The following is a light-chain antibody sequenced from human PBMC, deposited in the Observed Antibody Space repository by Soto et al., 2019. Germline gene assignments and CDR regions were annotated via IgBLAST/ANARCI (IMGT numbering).Light chain of an antibody. CDR1: QSVSIG. Sequence: DIQMTQSPSTLSASEGDSVTISCRASQSVSIGLAWYQQKPGRAPKLLIYKSSILESGVPSRFSDSGSGTEFTLTISSLQPDDFATYYCQQFNTSPWTFGQGTKVDIK. V-gene: IGKV1-5*03. CDR2: KSS. CDR3: QQFNTSPWT. J-gene: IGKJ1*01.